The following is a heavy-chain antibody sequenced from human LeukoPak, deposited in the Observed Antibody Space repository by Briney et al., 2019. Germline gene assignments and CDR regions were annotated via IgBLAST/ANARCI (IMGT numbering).Heavy chain of an antibody. CDR3: ARGVSRDGYKWVDY. D-gene: IGHD5-24*01. V-gene: IGHV4-30-2*01. CDR2: IYHSGST. Sequence: SETLSLTCTVSGGSISSGGYYWSWIRQPPGKGLEWIGYIYHSGSTYYNPSLKSRVTISVDRSKNQFSLKLSSVTAADTAVYYCARGVSRDGYKWVDYWGQGTLVTVSS. CDR1: GGSISSGGYY. J-gene: IGHJ4*02.